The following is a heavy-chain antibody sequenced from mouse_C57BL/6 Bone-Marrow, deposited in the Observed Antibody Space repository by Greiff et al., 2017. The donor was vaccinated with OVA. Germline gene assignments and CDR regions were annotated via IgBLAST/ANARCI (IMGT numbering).Heavy chain of an antibody. CDR3: ARWGPYDYSWFAY. CDR2: INPKNGGT. D-gene: IGHD2-4*01. V-gene: IGHV1-26*01. J-gene: IGHJ3*01. Sequence: EVQLQQSGPELVKPGASVKISCKASGYTFTDYYMNWVKQSHGKSLEWIGDINPKNGGTSYNQKFKGKATLTVDKSSSTASMELRSLTSEDSAVYYCARWGPYDYSWFAYWGQGTLVTVSA. CDR1: GYTFTDYY.